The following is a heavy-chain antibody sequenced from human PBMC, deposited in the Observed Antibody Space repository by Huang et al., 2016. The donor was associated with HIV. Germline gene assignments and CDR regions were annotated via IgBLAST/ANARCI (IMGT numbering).Heavy chain of an antibody. CDR1: GFTFSDHY. J-gene: IGHJ6*02. V-gene: IGHV3-72*01. Sequence: EVQLVESGGGLVQPGGSLRLSCAASGFTFSDHYMDWVRQAPGKGLEWVGRSRNKVRSYTTEYAESVKGRFTISRDDSETALYLQMNSLRTEDSAVYYCTGALASDTGMDVWGQGTTVTVSS. D-gene: IGHD6-19*01. CDR3: TGALASDTGMDV. CDR2: SRNKVRSYTT.